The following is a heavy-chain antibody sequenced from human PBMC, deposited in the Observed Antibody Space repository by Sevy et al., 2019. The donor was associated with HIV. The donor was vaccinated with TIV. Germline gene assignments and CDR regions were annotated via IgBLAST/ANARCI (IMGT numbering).Heavy chain of an antibody. Sequence: GGSLRLSCAASGFTFSSYWMSWVRQAPGKGLEWVANIKQDGSEKYYVDSVKGRFTISRDNAKNSLYLQMNSLRAEDTAVHYCASLYYYGSGSSSDVWGQGTTVTVSS. CDR1: GFTFSSYW. D-gene: IGHD3-10*01. CDR2: IKQDGSEK. J-gene: IGHJ6*02. V-gene: IGHV3-7*01. CDR3: ASLYYYGSGSSSDV.